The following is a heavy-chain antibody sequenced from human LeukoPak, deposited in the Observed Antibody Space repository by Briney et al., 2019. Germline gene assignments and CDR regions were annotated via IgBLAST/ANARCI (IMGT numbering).Heavy chain of an antibody. J-gene: IGHJ4*02. D-gene: IGHD2-2*01. CDR3: AGIGYCGSTSCSDY. CDR1: GFTFSSYS. CDR2: ISSSSSYI. Sequence: GGSLRLSCAASGFTFSSYSMNWVRQAPGKGLEWVSSISSSSSYIYYADSVKGRFTISRDNAKNSLYLQMNSLRAEDTAVYYCAGIGYCGSTSCSDYWGQGTLVTVSS. V-gene: IGHV3-21*01.